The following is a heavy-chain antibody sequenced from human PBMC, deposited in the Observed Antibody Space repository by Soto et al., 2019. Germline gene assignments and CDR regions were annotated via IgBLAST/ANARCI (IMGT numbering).Heavy chain of an antibody. J-gene: IGHJ6*04. D-gene: IGHD5-18*01. CDR3: TSSWLRYMDV. Sequence: EVQLVESGGGLVQPGGSLKLSCAASGFTFSGSAMHWVRQASGKGLEWVGRIRSKANSYATVYAAPVKGRFTISRDESKNTAHLQLNSLKTEDSAVYYCTSSWLRYMDVWGKGTTVTVSS. CDR2: IRSKANSYAT. V-gene: IGHV3-73*01. CDR1: GFTFSGSA.